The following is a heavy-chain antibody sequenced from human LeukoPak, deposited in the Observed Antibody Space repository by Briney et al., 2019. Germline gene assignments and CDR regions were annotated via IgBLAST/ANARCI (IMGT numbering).Heavy chain of an antibody. CDR2: INPNSGGT. CDR1: GYTFTGYY. D-gene: IGHD6-13*01. CDR3: ARKRFLAAAGSFTVRFDP. V-gene: IGHV1-2*02. Sequence: GASVKVSCKASGYTFTGYYMHWVRQAPGQGLEWMGWINPNSGGTNYAQKFQGRVTMTRDTSISTAYMELSRLRSDDTAVYYCARKRFLAAAGSFTVRFDPWGQGTLVTVSS. J-gene: IGHJ5*02.